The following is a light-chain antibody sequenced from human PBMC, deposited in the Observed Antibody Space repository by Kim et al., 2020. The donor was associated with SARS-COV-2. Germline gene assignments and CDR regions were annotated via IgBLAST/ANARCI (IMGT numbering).Light chain of an antibody. CDR2: YKSDSHN. J-gene: IGLJ2*01. V-gene: IGLV5-45*01. Sequence: LTSTLRSDINVDSYRISWYQQKPGSPPQYLLTYKSDSHNLQVSGVPSRFSGSKDRSANAGILLVSGLQSEDEADYYCTIWHNSAWHFGGGTQLTVL. CDR1: SDINVDSYR. CDR3: TIWHNSAWH.